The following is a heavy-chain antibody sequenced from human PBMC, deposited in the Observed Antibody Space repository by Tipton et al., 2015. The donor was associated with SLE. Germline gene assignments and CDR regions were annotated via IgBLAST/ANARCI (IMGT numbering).Heavy chain of an antibody. D-gene: IGHD3-10*01. J-gene: IGHJ4*02. V-gene: IGHV4-39*01. CDR3: ARLGVTMVRGVREDYFDY. CDR2: IYHSGST. Sequence: TLSLTCTVSGGSISSYYWGWIRQPPGKGLEWIGSIYHSGSTYYNPSLKSRVTISVDTSKNQFSLKLSSVTAADTAVYYCARLGVTMVRGVREDYFDYWGQGTLVTVPS. CDR1: GGSISSYY.